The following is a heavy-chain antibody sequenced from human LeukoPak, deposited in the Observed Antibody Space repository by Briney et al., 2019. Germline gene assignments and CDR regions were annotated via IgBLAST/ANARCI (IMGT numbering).Heavy chain of an antibody. CDR3: ARDLTYYDIWTGYPSPGDY. CDR1: GYTFTGYY. Sequence: GASVKVSCKASGYTFTGYYMHWVRQAPGQGLEWMGWINPNSGGTNYAQKFRGCVTMTRDTSISTAYMELSRLRSDDTAVYYCARDLTYYDIWTGYPSPGDYWGQGTLVTVSS. D-gene: IGHD3-9*01. J-gene: IGHJ4*02. V-gene: IGHV1-2*04. CDR2: INPNSGGT.